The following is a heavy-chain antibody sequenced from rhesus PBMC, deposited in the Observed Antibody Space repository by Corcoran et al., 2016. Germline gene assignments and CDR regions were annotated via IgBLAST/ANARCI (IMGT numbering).Heavy chain of an antibody. CDR3: ARGYGNYWDY. Sequence: QVQLQESGPGLVKPSETLSLTCAVPGYSISSGDYWGWIRQPPGKGLEYIGYISGSSGSTYHNPSLKSRVTISKDTSKNQFSLKLSSVTAADTAVYYCARGYGNYWDYWGQGVLVTVSS. D-gene: IGHD4-29*01. J-gene: IGHJ4*01. V-gene: IGHV4-99*02. CDR1: GYSISSGDY. CDR2: ISGSSGST.